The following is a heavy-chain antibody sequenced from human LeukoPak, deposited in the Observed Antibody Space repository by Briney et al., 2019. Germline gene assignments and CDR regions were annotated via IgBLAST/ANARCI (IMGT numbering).Heavy chain of an antibody. CDR1: GFTFSSYW. V-gene: IGHV3-74*01. J-gene: IGHJ4*02. D-gene: IGHD5-18*01. CDR2: INSDGSST. CDR3: ARDQGYSYGYGYDY. Sequence: PVGSLRLSCAASGFTFSSYWMYWVRHAPGKGRVWVSRINSDGSSTRYADSVKGRFTISRDNATNTLYLQMNSLRAEDTAVYYSARDQGYSYGYGYDYWGQGTLVTVSS.